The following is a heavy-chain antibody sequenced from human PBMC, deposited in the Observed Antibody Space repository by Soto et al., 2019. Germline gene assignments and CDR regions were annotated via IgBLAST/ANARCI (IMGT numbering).Heavy chain of an antibody. CDR1: GYTFSDYY. CDR3: AREPATAKPEGVDF. J-gene: IGHJ4*02. D-gene: IGHD1-1*01. CDR2: INPNSGGT. V-gene: IGHV1-2*02. Sequence: ASVKVPCKASGYTFSDYYIHWVRQAPGQGLEWMGWINPNSGGTKYAPKFQGGVTMTRDTSITTACMELSRLRSGDTAVYYCAREPATAKPEGVDFWGQGTLVTVSS.